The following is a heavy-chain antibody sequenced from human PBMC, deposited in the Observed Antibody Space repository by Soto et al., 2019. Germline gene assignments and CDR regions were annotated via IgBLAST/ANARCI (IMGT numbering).Heavy chain of an antibody. D-gene: IGHD3-22*01. Sequence: SVKVSCKASGGTFSGYAISWVRQAPGQGLEWMGGIIPIFGTANYAQKFQGRVTITADKSTSTAYMELSSLRSEDTAVYYCATDSSGYNGYFDYWGQGTLVTVSS. J-gene: IGHJ4*02. CDR1: GGTFSGYA. CDR2: IIPIFGTA. CDR3: ATDSSGYNGYFDY. V-gene: IGHV1-69*06.